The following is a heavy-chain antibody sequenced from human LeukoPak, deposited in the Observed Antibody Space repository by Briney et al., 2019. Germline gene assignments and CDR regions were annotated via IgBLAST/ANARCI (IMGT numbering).Heavy chain of an antibody. CDR2: ISAYNGNT. CDR3: ALVVVPAAIYY. J-gene: IGHJ4*02. V-gene: IGHV1-18*04. Sequence: ASVKVSCKASGYTFTSYYIHWVRQAPGQGLEWMGWISAYNGNTNYAQKLQGRVTMTTDTSTSTAYMELRSLRSDDTAVYYCALVVVPAAIYYWGQGTLVTVSS. D-gene: IGHD2-2*01. CDR1: GYTFTSYY.